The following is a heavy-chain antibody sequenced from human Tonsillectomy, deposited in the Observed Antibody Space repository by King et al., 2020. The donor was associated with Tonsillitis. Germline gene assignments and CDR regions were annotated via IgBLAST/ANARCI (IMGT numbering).Heavy chain of an antibody. Sequence: VQLVESGGGLVQPGGSLRLSCAASGFTFSSYAMSWVRQAPGKGLEWVSAISGSGGSTYYADPVKGRFTISRDNSKNTLYLQMNSLRAEDTAVYYCASCSTSCDYGMDVWGQGTTVTVSS. D-gene: IGHD2-2*01. V-gene: IGHV3-23*04. CDR2: ISGSGGST. CDR3: ASCSTSCDYGMDV. CDR1: GFTFSSYA. J-gene: IGHJ6*02.